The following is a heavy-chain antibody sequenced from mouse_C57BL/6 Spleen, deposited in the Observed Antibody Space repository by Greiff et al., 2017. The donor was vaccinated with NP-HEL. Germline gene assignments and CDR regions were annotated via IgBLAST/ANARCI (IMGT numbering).Heavy chain of an antibody. V-gene: IGHV14-2*01. Sequence: VQLQQSGAELVKPGASVKLSCTASGFNIKDYYMHWVKQRTEQGLEWIGRIDPEDGETKYAPKFPGKATITADTSSNTAYLHLSSLTSEDTAVYYCARETTVVRGFDYWGQGTTLTVSA. D-gene: IGHD1-1*01. CDR3: ARETTVVRGFDY. CDR2: IDPEDGET. J-gene: IGHJ2*01. CDR1: GFNIKDYY.